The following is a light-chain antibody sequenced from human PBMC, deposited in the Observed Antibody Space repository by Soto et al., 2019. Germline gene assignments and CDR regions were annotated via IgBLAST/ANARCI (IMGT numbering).Light chain of an antibody. Sequence: EIVLTQSPGTLSLSPGEGATLSCRASQSVSNSYLAWYQQKPGQAPRLLIYGASSRATGIPDRFSGSGSGTDFTLSINRLEPEDFAVYYCQRYGSSPFTFGPGTKVDVK. J-gene: IGKJ3*01. V-gene: IGKV3-20*01. CDR3: QRYGSSPFT. CDR1: QSVSNSY. CDR2: GAS.